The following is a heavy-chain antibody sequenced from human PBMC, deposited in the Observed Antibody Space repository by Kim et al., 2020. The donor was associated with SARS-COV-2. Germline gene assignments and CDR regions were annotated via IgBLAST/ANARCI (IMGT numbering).Heavy chain of an antibody. D-gene: IGHD4-17*01. Sequence: YNPALEGRSTISGDTAKNQFCLKLSSVNAADTAVYYCARQRLRGQDAFDIWGQGTMVTVSS. V-gene: IGHV4-39*01. J-gene: IGHJ3*02. CDR3: ARQRLRGQDAFDI.